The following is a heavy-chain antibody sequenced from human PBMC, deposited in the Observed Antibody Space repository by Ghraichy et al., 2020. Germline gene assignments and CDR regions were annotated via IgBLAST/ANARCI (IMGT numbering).Heavy chain of an antibody. Sequence: SETLSLTCAVSGGSISSGGYSWSWIRQPPEKALEWIGNIYHSGSTYYNPSLKSRVTISVDRSRNQFSLKLSSVTAADTAVYYCARGRVPPNYYDSSGYGDFAYWGQGTLVTVSS. J-gene: IGHJ4*02. CDR3: ARGRVPPNYYDSSGYGDFAY. CDR1: GGSISSGGYS. CDR2: IYHSGST. V-gene: IGHV4-30-2*01. D-gene: IGHD3-22*01.